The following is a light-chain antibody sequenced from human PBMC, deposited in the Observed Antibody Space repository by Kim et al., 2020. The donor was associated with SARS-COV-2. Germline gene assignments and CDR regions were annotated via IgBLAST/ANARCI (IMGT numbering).Light chain of an antibody. V-gene: IGKV1-39*01. Sequence: AVGDRVTITCRASQSISNYLNWYQRKPGKAPELLIYGASSLQSGVPSRFSGSGSGTDFTLTISSLQPEDFATYYCQQSYSTPPITFGQGTRLEIK. CDR1: QSISNY. CDR3: QQSYSTPPIT. J-gene: IGKJ5*01. CDR2: GAS.